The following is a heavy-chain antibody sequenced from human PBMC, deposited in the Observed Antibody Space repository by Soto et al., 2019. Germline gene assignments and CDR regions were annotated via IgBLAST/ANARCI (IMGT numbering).Heavy chain of an antibody. J-gene: IGHJ5*02. Sequence: LQLQESGPGLVKPSETLSLTCTVSGGSISSSSYYWGWIRQPPGKGLEWIGSIYYSGSTYYNPSLKSRVTISVDTSKNQFSLKLSSVTAADTAVYYCARPAMYCSSTSCYPYNWFDPWGQGTLVTVSS. CDR2: IYYSGST. CDR1: GGSISSSSYY. D-gene: IGHD2-2*01. V-gene: IGHV4-39*01. CDR3: ARPAMYCSSTSCYPYNWFDP.